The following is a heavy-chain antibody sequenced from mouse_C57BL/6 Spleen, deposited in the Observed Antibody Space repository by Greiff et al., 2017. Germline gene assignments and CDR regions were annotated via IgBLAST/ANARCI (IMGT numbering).Heavy chain of an antibody. D-gene: IGHD3-2*02. CDR3: ARQLRLRGMDY. CDR2: INPGSGGT. Sequence: QVQLQQSGAELVRPGTSVKVSCKASGYAFTNYLIEWVKQRPGQGLEWIGVINPGSGGTNYNEKFKGKATLTADKSSSTAYMQHSSLTSEDSAVYCCARQLRLRGMDYWGQGTSVTVSS. V-gene: IGHV1-54*01. CDR1: GYAFTNYL. J-gene: IGHJ4*01.